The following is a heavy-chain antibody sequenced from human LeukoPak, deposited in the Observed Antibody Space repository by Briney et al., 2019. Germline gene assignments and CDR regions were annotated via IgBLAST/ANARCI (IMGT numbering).Heavy chain of an antibody. J-gene: IGHJ4*02. V-gene: IGHV3-53*01. Sequence: GGSLRLSCAASGFTVSSNYMSWVRQAPGKGLEWVSVIYSGGSTYYADSVKGRFTISRDNSKNTLYPQMNSLRAEDTAVYYCAVHYYGSGSPLQPFDYWGQGTLVTVSS. CDR2: IYSGGST. CDR3: AVHYYGSGSPLQPFDY. D-gene: IGHD3-10*01. CDR1: GFTVSSNY.